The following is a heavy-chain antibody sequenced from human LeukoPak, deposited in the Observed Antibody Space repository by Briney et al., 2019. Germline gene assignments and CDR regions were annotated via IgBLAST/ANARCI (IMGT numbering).Heavy chain of an antibody. V-gene: IGHV3-20*04. Sequence: GGSLRLSCAASGFTFDDYGMSWVRQAPGKGLEWVSGINWNGGSTGYADSLKGRFTISRDNAKNSLSLQMNSLRAEDTAFYYCARIIMDYGGNWRAFDIWGQGTMVTVSS. CDR1: GFTFDDYG. D-gene: IGHD4-23*01. CDR2: INWNGGST. CDR3: ARIIMDYGGNWRAFDI. J-gene: IGHJ3*02.